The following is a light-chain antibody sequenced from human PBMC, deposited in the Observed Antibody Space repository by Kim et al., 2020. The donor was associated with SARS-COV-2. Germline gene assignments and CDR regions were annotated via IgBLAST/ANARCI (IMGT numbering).Light chain of an antibody. Sequence: QSALTQPASVSGSPGQSITISCTGTSSDVGSYDLVSWYQQHSGKAPKLIMYEVTKWPSGVSSRFSGSKSGNTASLTISGLPAEDEADYYCCSYAGRSSWVFGGGTQLTVL. J-gene: IGLJ3*02. CDR3: CSYAGRSSWV. CDR1: SSDVGSYDL. V-gene: IGLV2-23*02. CDR2: EVT.